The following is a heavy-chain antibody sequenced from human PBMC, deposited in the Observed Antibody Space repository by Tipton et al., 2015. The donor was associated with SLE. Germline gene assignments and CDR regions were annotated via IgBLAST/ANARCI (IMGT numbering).Heavy chain of an antibody. CDR2: VSYLGST. CDR1: GGFIGSSSYY. CDR3: ARGFYTDTSGNYGCFDI. V-gene: IGHV4-39*07. J-gene: IGHJ3*02. Sequence: TLSLTCSVSGGFIGSSSYYWGWIRQPPGKGLEWIGGVSYLGSTSSNATLESRVTISIDTSKKHFSLKLSSVTAADTAVYYCARGFYTDTSGNYGCFDIWGQGTMVPVSS. D-gene: IGHD3-22*01.